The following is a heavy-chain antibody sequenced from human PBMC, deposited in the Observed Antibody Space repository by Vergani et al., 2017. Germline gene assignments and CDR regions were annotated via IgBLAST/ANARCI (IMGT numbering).Heavy chain of an antibody. D-gene: IGHD3-22*01. CDR1: GYTFTSYA. J-gene: IGHJ3*02. CDR3: ARDRRYYYDRSGYYNDAFDI. Sequence: QVQLVQSGAEVKKPGASVKVSCKASGYTFTSYAMHWVRQAPGQRLEWMGWINTGNGNTKYSQKFQGRVTITRDTSASTDYMELSSLRSEDTAVYYCARDRRYYYDRSGYYNDAFDIWGQGTMVTVSS. V-gene: IGHV1-3*04. CDR2: INTGNGNT.